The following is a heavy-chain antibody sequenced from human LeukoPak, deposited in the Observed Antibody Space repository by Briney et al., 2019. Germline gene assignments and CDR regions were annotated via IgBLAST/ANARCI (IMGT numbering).Heavy chain of an antibody. J-gene: IGHJ4*02. CDR2: IIPIFGTA. Sequence: SVKVSCKASGGTFSSYAIRWVRQAPGQGLEWMGGIIPIFGTANYAQKLQGRVTITADESTSTAYMELSSLRSEDTAVYYCARSLVDYGSGSYRSFDYWGQGTLVTVSS. CDR1: GGTFSSYA. CDR3: ARSLVDYGSGSYRSFDY. D-gene: IGHD3-10*01. V-gene: IGHV1-69*13.